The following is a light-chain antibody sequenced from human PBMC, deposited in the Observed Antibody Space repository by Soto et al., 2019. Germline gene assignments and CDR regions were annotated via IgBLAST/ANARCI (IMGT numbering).Light chain of an antibody. CDR1: QSVSSNY. J-gene: IGKJ4*01. CDR2: GAS. CDR3: QQYGSSPRT. V-gene: IGKV3-20*01. Sequence: ESVLTQSPGTLSLSPGERATLPCRASQSVSSNYLAWYQQKPGQAPRLLIYGASTRASGIPDRFSGSGSGTDFTLTISRLEPEDSAVYYCQQYGSSPRTFGGGTKVDIK.